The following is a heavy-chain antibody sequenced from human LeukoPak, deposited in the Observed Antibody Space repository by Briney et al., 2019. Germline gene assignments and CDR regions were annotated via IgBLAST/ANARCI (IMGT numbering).Heavy chain of an antibody. Sequence: GASVQVSCKACGYTFTSYVMNWLGPATGKELEWMGWMNPNSGNAGYAQKFQGRVTMTSNSSIGTAYMELSSLRPEDTAVYYCARRIATGGTRIGYWGQGTLVSVSS. D-gene: IGHD6-13*01. CDR3: ARRIATGGTRIGY. CDR1: GYTFTSYV. J-gene: IGHJ4*02. CDR2: MNPNSGNA. V-gene: IGHV1-8*01.